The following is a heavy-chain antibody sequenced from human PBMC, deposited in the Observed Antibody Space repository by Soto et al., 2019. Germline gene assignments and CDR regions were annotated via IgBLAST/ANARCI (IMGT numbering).Heavy chain of an antibody. CDR3: ARATEQLSLDWFDP. V-gene: IGHV1-69*13. CDR2: IIPICGTA. D-gene: IGHD6-6*01. J-gene: IGHJ5*02. Sequence: GASVKVSCKASGGTFSSYAISWVRQAPGQGLEWMGGIIPICGTANYAQKFQGRVTITADESASTAYMELSSLRSEDTAVYYCARATEQLSLDWFDPWGQGTLVTVSS. CDR1: GGTFSSYA.